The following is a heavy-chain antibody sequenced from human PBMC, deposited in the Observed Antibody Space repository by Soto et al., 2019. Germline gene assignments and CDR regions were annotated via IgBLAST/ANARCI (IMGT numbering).Heavy chain of an antibody. V-gene: IGHV1-18*01. CDR1: GYTFTSYG. D-gene: IGHD3-3*01. CDR3: ARDQRFLEWLLLGVDAFDI. CDR2: ISAYNGNT. J-gene: IGHJ3*02. Sequence: ASVKVSCKASGYTFTSYGISSGRPAPGQRLEWMGWISAYNGNTNYAQKLQGRVTMTTDTSTSTAYMELRSLRSDDTAVYYCARDQRFLEWLLLGVDAFDIWGQGTMVTVSS.